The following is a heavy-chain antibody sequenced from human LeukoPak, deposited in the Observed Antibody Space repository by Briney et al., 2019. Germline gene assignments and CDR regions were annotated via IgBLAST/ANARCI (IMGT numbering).Heavy chain of an antibody. V-gene: IGHV3-23*01. D-gene: IGHD3-10*01. CDR3: AKDYRQLWFGELFGTSDY. CDR2: ISGSGGST. CDR1: GFTFSSYA. Sequence: GGSLRLSCAASGFTFSSYAMSWVRQAPGKGLEWVSAISGSGGSTYYADSVKGRFTISRDNSKNTLYLQMNSLRAEDTAVYYCAKDYRQLWFGELFGTSDYWGQGTLVTVSS. J-gene: IGHJ4*02.